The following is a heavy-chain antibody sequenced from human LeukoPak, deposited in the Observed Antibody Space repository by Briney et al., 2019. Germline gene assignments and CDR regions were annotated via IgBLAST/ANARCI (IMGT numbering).Heavy chain of an antibody. CDR3: ATSLYCSSTNCYALYFQH. CDR2: INPNRGGT. D-gene: IGHD2-2*01. CDR1: GYTFTGYY. V-gene: IGHV1-2*02. Sequence: GASVKVSCKASGYTFTGYYMHWVRQAPGQGLEWMGWINPNRGGTNCAQKFQGRVTMTRDTSISTAYMELSRLRSDDTAVYYCATSLYCSSTNCYALYFQHWSQGTLSPSPQ. J-gene: IGHJ1*01.